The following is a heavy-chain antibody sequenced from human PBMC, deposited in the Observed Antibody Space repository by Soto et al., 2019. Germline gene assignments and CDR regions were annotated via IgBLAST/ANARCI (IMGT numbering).Heavy chain of an antibody. CDR3: ATRGDSSGYYYYYGMDV. CDR2: IYHSGST. CDR1: GYSISSGYY. Sequence: PSETLSLTCAVSGYSISSGYYWGCIRQPPGKGLEWIGSIYHSGSTYYNPSLKSRVTISVDTSKNQFSLKLSSVTAADTAVYYCATRGDSSGYYYYYGMDVWGQGTTVTVSS. J-gene: IGHJ6*02. D-gene: IGHD6-19*01. V-gene: IGHV4-38-2*01.